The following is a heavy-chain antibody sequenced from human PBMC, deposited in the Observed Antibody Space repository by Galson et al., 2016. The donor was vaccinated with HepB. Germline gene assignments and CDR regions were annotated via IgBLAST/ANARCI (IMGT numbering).Heavy chain of an antibody. D-gene: IGHD3-3*01. J-gene: IGHJ4*02. CDR2: IYYSGST. Sequence: SETLSLTCTVSGGSISSTKYYWGWIRQPPGKGLEWIGSIYYSGSTYYNPSLQSRVTISVDTSKNQFSLKLRSVTAADTAVYFCARLDYDFWSGSGDYWAQGTLVTVSS. CDR3: ARLDYDFWSGSGDY. CDR1: GGSISSTKYY. V-gene: IGHV4-39*01.